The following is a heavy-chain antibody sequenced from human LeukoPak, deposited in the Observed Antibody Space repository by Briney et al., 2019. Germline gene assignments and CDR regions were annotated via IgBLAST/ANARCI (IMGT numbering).Heavy chain of an antibody. J-gene: IGHJ4*02. CDR1: GGSISSSSYY. Sequence: SETLSLTCTVSGGSISSSSYYWGWIRQPPGKGLEWIGSIYYSGSTYYNPSLKSRVTISVDKSKNQFSLKLSSVTAADTAVYYCARDVDYYDSSGQYPYWGQGTLVTVSS. CDR2: IYYSGST. CDR3: ARDVDYYDSSGQYPY. D-gene: IGHD3-22*01. V-gene: IGHV4-39*07.